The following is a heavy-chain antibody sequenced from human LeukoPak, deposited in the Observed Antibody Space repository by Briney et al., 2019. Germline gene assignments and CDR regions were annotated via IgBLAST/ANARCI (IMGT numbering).Heavy chain of an antibody. J-gene: IGHJ4*02. V-gene: IGHV3-53*01. CDR2: VYKDGKM. D-gene: IGHD2-21*01. CDR3: ASRHYSGGDCYFAGADPFDH. Sequence: GGSLRLSCAASGFTLSSTYMSWVRQSPGKGLEWVSVVYKDGKMFYIDSVKGRFAISRDTSKNTVYLQMNNLRAEDTAVYYCASRHYSGGDCYFAGADPFDHWGQGTLVTVSS. CDR1: GFTLSSTY.